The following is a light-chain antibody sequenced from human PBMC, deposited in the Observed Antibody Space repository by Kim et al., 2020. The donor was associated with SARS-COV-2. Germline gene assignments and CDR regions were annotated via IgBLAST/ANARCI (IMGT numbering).Light chain of an antibody. CDR3: SSYAAISNFV. J-gene: IGLJ1*01. CDR2: DVS. V-gene: IGLV2-8*01. Sequence: QSALTQPPSASGSPGQSVTISCTGTTSDVGGYNFVSWYQQHPGKAPKLMIYDVSNRPSGVPDRFSGSKSGNTASLTVSGLQAEGEADYYCSSYAAISNFVFGTGTKVTVL. CDR1: TSDVGGYNF.